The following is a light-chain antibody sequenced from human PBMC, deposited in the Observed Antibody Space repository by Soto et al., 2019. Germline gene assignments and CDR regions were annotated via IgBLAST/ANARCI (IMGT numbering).Light chain of an antibody. CDR3: QSYDNTLSVYV. V-gene: IGLV1-40*01. CDR2: GNS. CDR1: SSNIGAHYD. J-gene: IGLJ1*01. Sequence: QSVLTQPPSVSGAPGQRVTISCTGSSSNIGAHYDVHWYQQLPGTAPKLLIYGNSNRPSGVPDRFSGSKSGTSASLAITGLQAEDEAYYYCQSYDNTLSVYVLGNGTKLT.